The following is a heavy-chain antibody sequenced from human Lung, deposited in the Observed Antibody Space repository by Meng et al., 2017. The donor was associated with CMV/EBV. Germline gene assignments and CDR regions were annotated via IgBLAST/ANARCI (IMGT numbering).Heavy chain of an antibody. CDR3: ASRSRYDFWSGFYGPLDY. D-gene: IGHD3-3*01. V-gene: IGHV3-7*01. CDR1: FRCYG. J-gene: IGHJ4*02. Sequence: FRCYGMSWVRQAPGKGLEWVANIQQDGSEKHYIDSVKGRFTISRDNAKNSLYLEMDSLRGEDTAIYYCASRSRYDFWSGFYGPLDYWGQGTLVTVSS. CDR2: IQQDGSEK.